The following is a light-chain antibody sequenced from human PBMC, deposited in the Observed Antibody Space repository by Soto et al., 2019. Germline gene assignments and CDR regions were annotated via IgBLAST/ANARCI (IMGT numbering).Light chain of an antibody. CDR3: QKRSNWPLT. CDR1: QSVSNF. V-gene: IGKV3-11*01. Sequence: PGERAIRSCRASQSVSNFLACYQQKPGQAPRLLIFDVSTRATGVPPRFSGSGSGTDFTLTIIGLEPEDFAIYYCQKRSNWPLTCGGGTKGAI. J-gene: IGKJ4*01. CDR2: DVS.